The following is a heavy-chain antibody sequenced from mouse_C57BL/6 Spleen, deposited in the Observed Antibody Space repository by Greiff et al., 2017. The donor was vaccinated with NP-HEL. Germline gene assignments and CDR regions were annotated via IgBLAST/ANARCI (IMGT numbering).Heavy chain of an antibody. CDR1: GYTFTSYW. CDR3: ARETTVVEDAMDY. J-gene: IGHJ4*01. D-gene: IGHD1-1*01. V-gene: IGHV1-64*01. Sequence: QVQLQQPGAELVKPGASVKLSCKASGYTFTSYWMHWVKQRPGQGLEWIGMIHPNSGSNNYNEKFKSKATLTVDKSSSTAYMQISSLTSEDSAVYYCARETTVVEDAMDYWGQGTSVTVSS. CDR2: IHPNSGSN.